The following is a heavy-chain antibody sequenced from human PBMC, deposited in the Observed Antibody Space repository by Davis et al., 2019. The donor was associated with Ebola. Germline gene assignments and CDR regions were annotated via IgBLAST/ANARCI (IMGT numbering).Heavy chain of an antibody. CDR2: VSYDGNNQ. CDR1: GFTFNNYL. J-gene: IGHJ3*02. D-gene: IGHD7-27*01. Sequence: GESLKISCAVSGFTFNNYLVHWVRQAPGHGLEWLGFVSYDGNNQYYSDSVKGRFFVSRDNSKNTVYLQMNTLISEDTAVYYCARDTGWGSSASFDMWGQGTAVTVSS. V-gene: IGHV3-30*03. CDR3: ARDTGWGSSASFDM.